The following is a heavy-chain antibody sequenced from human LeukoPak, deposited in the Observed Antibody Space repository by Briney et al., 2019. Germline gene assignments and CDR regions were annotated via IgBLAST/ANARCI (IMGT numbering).Heavy chain of an antibody. V-gene: IGHV4-59*01. J-gene: IGHJ6*02. CDR2: IYYSGST. Sequence: SETLSLTCTGSGGSLSSYYWSWIRQPPGKGLEWIGYIYYSGSTNYNPSLKSRVTISVDTSKNQFSLKLSSVTAADTAVYYCARGEGSGGPYYYYYGMDVWGQGTTVTVSS. CDR3: ARGEGSGGPYYYYYGMDV. CDR1: GGSLSSYY. D-gene: IGHD3-3*01.